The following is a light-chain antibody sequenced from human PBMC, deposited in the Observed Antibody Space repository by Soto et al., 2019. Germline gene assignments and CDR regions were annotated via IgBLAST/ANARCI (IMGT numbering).Light chain of an antibody. V-gene: IGLV1-40*01. CDR3: QSYDSSLSGDVV. J-gene: IGLJ2*01. CDR2: RNN. Sequence: QPVLTQPPSVSGAPGQRVTISCTGSSSNIGAGYDVHWYQQLPGIAPKLLIYRNNNRPSGVPDRFSGSKSGNSASLAITGLQAEDEADYYCQSYDSSLSGDVVFGGRTKLTVL. CDR1: SSNIGAGYD.